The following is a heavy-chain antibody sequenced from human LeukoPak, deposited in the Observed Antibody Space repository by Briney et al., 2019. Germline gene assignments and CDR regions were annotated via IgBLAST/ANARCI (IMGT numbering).Heavy chain of an antibody. D-gene: IGHD6-13*01. CDR3: ARVQQQLAYNWFDP. J-gene: IGHJ5*02. V-gene: IGHV1-46*01. CDR2: INPSGGIT. CDR1: GYTFTNYY. Sequence: ASVTVSFKASGYTFTNYYMHWVRQAPGKGVEGMGIINPSGGITSYAQKFQGRVTMTRDMSTSTVYMELSSLRSEDTAVYYCARVQQQLAYNWFDPWGQGTLVTVSS.